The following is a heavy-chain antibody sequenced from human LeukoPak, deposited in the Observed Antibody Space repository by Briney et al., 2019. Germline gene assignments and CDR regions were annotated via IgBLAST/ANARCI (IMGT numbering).Heavy chain of an antibody. D-gene: IGHD1-26*01. V-gene: IGHV1-2*02. CDR2: INPNSGGT. CDR1: GYTFTGYY. Sequence: GSSVKGSCKASGYTFTGYYMHWVRQAPGQGLEWMGWINPNSGGTNYAQKFQGRVTMTRDTSISTAYMELSRLRSDDTAVYYCARVIFGGSPPSPWGQGTLVTVSS. J-gene: IGHJ5*02. CDR3: ARVIFGGSPPSP.